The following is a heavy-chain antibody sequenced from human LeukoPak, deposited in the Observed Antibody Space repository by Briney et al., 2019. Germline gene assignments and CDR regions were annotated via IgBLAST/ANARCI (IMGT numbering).Heavy chain of an antibody. Sequence: PSETLSLTCTISADSISSYYWSWIRQPAGKELEWIAIIYNSGGTNYNPSLKSRVTISRGTSKNQFSLTLTSVTAADTAVYYCASDLTVPPYNWFDPWGQGTLVTVSS. CDR3: ASDLTVPPYNWFDP. D-gene: IGHD7-27*01. V-gene: IGHV4-4*07. CDR2: IYNSGGT. J-gene: IGHJ5*02. CDR1: ADSISSYY.